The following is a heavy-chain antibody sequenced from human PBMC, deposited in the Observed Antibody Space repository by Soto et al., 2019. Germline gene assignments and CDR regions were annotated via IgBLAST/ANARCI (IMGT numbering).Heavy chain of an antibody. CDR3: AREGPASYGMDV. CDR2: IYYSGST. V-gene: IGHV4-59*01. J-gene: IGHJ6*02. Sequence: QVQLQESGPGLVKPSETLSLTCTVSGGSISSYYWSWIRQPPGKGLEWNGYIYYSGSTNYNPSLKSRVTISVDTPKNQFSLKLSSVTAADTAVYYCAREGPASYGMDVWGQGTTVTVSS. CDR1: GGSISSYY.